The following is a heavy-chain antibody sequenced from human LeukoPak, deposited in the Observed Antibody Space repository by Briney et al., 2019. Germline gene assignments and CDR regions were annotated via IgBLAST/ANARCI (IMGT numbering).Heavy chain of an antibody. D-gene: IGHD3-10*01. CDR3: ARRSDYSDAFDI. V-gene: IGHV4-38-2*01. CDR2: IYHSGST. Sequence: SETLSLTXAVSGYSISSGYYWGWIRQPPGKGLEWIGSIYHSGSTYYNPSLKSRVTISVDTSKNQFSLKLSSVTAADTAVYYCARRSDYSDAFDIWGQGTMVTVSS. J-gene: IGHJ3*02. CDR1: GYSISSGYY.